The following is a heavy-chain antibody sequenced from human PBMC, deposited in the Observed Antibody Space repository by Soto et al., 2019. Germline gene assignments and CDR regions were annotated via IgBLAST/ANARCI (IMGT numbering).Heavy chain of an antibody. V-gene: IGHV4-34*01. D-gene: IGHD6-19*01. CDR3: ARVGESVGAAVAGRHLYY. J-gene: IGHJ4*02. CDR1: GGSFSGYY. Sequence: SETLSLTCAVYGGSFSGYYWSWIRQPPGKGLEWIGEINHSGSTNYNPSLKSRVTISVDTSKNQFSLKLSSVTAADTAVYYCARVGESVGAAVAGRHLYYWGQGTLVTVSS. CDR2: INHSGST.